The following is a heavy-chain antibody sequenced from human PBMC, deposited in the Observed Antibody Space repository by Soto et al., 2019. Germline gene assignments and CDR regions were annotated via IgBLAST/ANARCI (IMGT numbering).Heavy chain of an antibody. CDR3: AREHDGGDRDYYGLDV. CDR1: GGSISFDHYH. Sequence: PSETLSLTCTVSGGSISFDHYHWTWIRQPPGKGLEWIGYVHYSGSVLYNPSLQSRVSISVDTSKNQFSLKLSSVTAADTAVYFCAREHDGGDRDYYGLDVWGQGTTVTVSS. D-gene: IGHD2-21*02. CDR2: VHYSGSV. J-gene: IGHJ6*02. V-gene: IGHV4-30-4*01.